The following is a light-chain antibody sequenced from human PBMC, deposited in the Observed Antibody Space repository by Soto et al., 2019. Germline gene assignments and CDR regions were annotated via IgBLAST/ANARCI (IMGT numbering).Light chain of an antibody. Sequence: EIMLTQSPGTLSLSPGERATLSCRASQSVSSSFLAWYQQKPGQAPRLLIYGASSRATGVPDRFSGSESGTDFTLTISRLEPEDFAVYYCQQYGNSTWTFGQGTKVDIK. CDR3: QQYGNSTWT. V-gene: IGKV3-20*01. CDR1: QSVSSSF. CDR2: GAS. J-gene: IGKJ1*01.